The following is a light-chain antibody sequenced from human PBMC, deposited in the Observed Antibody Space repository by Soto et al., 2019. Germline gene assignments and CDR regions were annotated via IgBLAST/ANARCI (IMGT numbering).Light chain of an antibody. Sequence: SSELTQPPSVSVAPGQTASIACGGDNIGSKSVNWYQQRPGQAPVVVVYDDTDRPTGIPERFSGSNSGNTATLTISRVEAGDEADYYCQVWDGRSFQGVFGPGTKGTVL. CDR1: NIGSKS. CDR2: DDT. CDR3: QVWDGRSFQGV. V-gene: IGLV3-21*02. J-gene: IGLJ1*01.